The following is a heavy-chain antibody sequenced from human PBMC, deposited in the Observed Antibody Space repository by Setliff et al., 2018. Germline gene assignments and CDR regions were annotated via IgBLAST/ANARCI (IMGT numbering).Heavy chain of an antibody. CDR2: ISAHNGYT. D-gene: IGHD3-22*01. V-gene: IGHV1-18*01. CDR3: AIIGPDSSGYYWIFDY. CDR1: GYTFTRYG. Sequence: ASVKVSCKASGYTFTRYGITWVRQAPGQGLEWMGWISAHNGYTIYAHKFQGRVTMTEDTSTDTAYMELSSLRSEDTAMYYCAIIGPDSSGYYWIFDYWGQGTLVTVSS. J-gene: IGHJ4*02.